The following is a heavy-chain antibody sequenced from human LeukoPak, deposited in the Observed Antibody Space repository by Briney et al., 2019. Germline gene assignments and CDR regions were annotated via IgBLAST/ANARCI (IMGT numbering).Heavy chain of an antibody. CDR2: INPRGGAT. CDR1: GYTFFTAYH. D-gene: IGHD6-13*01. J-gene: IGHJ4*02. Sequence: ASVKVSCKASGYTFFTAYHMHWVRQAPGQGLEWMGVINPRGGATTYAQKFQGRVTMTTDTPTSTVYMQLSSLRSEDTAVYYCARLAAPGTSSDYWGQGTLVTVSS. CDR3: ARLAAPGTSSDY. V-gene: IGHV1-46*01.